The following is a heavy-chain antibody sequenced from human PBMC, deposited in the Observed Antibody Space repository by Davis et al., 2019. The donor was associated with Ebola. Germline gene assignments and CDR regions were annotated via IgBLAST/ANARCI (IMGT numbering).Heavy chain of an antibody. V-gene: IGHV4-31*03. CDR3: ARDWAAGTGRYYYGMDV. Sequence: PSETLSLTCTVSGGSISSGGYYWSWIRQHPGKGLEWIRYIYYSGSTYYNPSLKSRVTISVDTSKNQFSLKLSSVTAADTAVYYCARDWAAGTGRYYYGMDVWGQGTTVTVSS. CDR1: GGSISSGGYY. J-gene: IGHJ6*02. CDR2: IYYSGST. D-gene: IGHD6-13*01.